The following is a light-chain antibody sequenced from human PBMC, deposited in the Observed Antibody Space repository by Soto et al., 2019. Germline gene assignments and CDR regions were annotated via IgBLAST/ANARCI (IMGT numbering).Light chain of an antibody. CDR3: QQYDT. V-gene: IGKV3-20*01. Sequence: EIVLTQSPGTLSLSPGERATLSCRASQSVSSCYLAWYQQKPGQAPRLLIYGASSRATGIPDRFSGSGSGTDFTLTISRLEPEDFAVYYCQQYDTFGQGTKLEIK. J-gene: IGKJ2*01. CDR1: QSVSSCY. CDR2: GAS.